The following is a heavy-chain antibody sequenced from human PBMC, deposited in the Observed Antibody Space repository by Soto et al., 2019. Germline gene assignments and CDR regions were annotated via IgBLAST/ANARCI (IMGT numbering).Heavy chain of an antibody. D-gene: IGHD1-26*01. CDR1: GFTFSSYA. CDR2: ISSNGGST. CDR3: VKDVRSGSYYGGYYYYGMDV. J-gene: IGHJ6*02. V-gene: IGHV3-64D*06. Sequence: AGGSLRLSCSASGFTFSSYAMHWVRQAPGKGLEYVSAISSNGGSTYYADSVKGRFTISRDNSKNTLYLQMSSLRAEDTAVYYCVKDVRSGSYYGGYYYYGMDVWGQGTTVTVSS.